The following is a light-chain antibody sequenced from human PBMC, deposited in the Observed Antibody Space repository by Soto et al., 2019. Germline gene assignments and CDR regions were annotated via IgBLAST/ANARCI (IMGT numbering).Light chain of an antibody. CDR3: CSYAGSSTVVV. V-gene: IGLV2-23*03. J-gene: IGLJ2*01. Sequence: QSVLTQPASVSGSPGQSITISCTGTSSDVGSYNLVSWYQQHPGKPPKLMIYEGSKRPSGVSNRFSGSKSGNTASLTISGLQAEDEADYYCCSYAGSSTVVVFGGGTQLTVL. CDR2: EGS. CDR1: SSDVGSYNL.